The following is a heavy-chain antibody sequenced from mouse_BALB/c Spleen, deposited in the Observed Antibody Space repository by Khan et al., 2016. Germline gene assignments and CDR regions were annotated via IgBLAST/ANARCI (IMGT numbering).Heavy chain of an antibody. CDR1: GYSITSDYA. Sequence: VQLKQSGPGLVKPSQSLSLTCTVTGYSITSDYAWNWIRQFPGNKLEWMGYISYSGSTSYNPSLKSRISITRDTSKNQFFLQLNSVTTEDTATYYCARYYYGSIYYFDYWGQDTTLTVSS. D-gene: IGHD1-1*01. CDR3: ARYYYGSIYYFDY. V-gene: IGHV3-2*02. J-gene: IGHJ2*01. CDR2: ISYSGST.